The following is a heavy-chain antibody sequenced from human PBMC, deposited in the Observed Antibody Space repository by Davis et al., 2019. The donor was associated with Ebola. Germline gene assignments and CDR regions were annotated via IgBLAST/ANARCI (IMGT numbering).Heavy chain of an antibody. Sequence: ASVKVSCKASGYTFSDYYMHWVRQAPGQGLEWMGIINPSGGSTSYAQRFQGRVTMTRDTSTSTVYMELSSLRSEDTAVYYCAREVGETKLDQWGQGTLVTVSS. CDR3: AREVGETKLDQ. D-gene: IGHD1-26*01. CDR1: GYTFSDYY. V-gene: IGHV1-46*01. J-gene: IGHJ4*02. CDR2: INPSGGST.